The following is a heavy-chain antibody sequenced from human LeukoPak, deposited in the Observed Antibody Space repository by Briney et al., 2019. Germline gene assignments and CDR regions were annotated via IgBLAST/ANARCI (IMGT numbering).Heavy chain of an antibody. CDR1: GGSINSRPYY. CDR3: ARDATYYYDSSGYGGVDY. D-gene: IGHD3-22*01. J-gene: IGHJ4*02. V-gene: IGHV4-39*07. CDR2: IYYSGNT. Sequence: SETLSLTCTVSGGSINSRPYYWGWIRQPPGKGLEWIGSIYYSGNTYYNPSLKSRVTISVDTSKNQFSLKLSSVTAADTAVYYCARDATYYYDSSGYGGVDYWGQGTLVTVS.